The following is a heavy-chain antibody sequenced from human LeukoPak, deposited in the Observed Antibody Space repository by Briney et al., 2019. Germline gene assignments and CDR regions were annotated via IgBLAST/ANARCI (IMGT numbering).Heavy chain of an antibody. CDR1: GFIVSNNY. CDR2: IYSGGGT. CDR3: ARGRITMIVVAGFDP. V-gene: IGHV3-53*01. D-gene: IGHD3-22*01. Sequence: GGSLRLSCAASGFIVSNNYMSWVRQAPGKGLEWVSVIYSGGGTYSADSVKGRFTISRDNSKNTLYFQMSNLRAEDTAVYYCARGRITMIVVAGFDPWGQGTLVTVSS. J-gene: IGHJ5*02.